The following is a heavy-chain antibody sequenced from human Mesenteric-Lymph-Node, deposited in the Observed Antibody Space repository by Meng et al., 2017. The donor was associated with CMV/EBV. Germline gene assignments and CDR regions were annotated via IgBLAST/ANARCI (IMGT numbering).Heavy chain of an antibody. J-gene: IGHJ4*02. V-gene: IGHV3-21*01. CDR2: ISSSSSYI. CDR1: GFTFSSYS. D-gene: IGHD3-3*01. Sequence: GGSLRLSCAASGFTFSSYSMNWVRQAPGKGLEWVSSISSSSSYIYYADSVKGRFTISRDNAKNSLYLQMNSLRAEDTAVYYCARLASAPSPTLFGVDYCFDYWGQGTLVTVSS. CDR3: ARLASAPSPTLFGVDYCFDY.